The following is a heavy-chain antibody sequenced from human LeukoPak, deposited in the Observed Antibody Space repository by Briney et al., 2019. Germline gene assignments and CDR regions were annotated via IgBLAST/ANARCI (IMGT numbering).Heavy chain of an antibody. V-gene: IGHV4-59*01. CDR1: GGSISSYY. J-gene: IGHJ3*02. CDR2: IYYSGST. Sequence: PSETLSLTCTVSGGSISSYYWSWIRQPPGKGLEWIGYIYYSGSTNYNPSLKSRVTISVDTSKNQFSLKLSSVTAADTAVYYCARSGSYPRDAFDIWGQGTMVTVSS. D-gene: IGHD1-26*01. CDR3: ARSGSYPRDAFDI.